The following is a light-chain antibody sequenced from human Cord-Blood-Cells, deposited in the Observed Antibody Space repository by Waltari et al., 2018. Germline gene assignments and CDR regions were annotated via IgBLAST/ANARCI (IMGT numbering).Light chain of an antibody. CDR3: QQYYSTPLT. V-gene: IGKV4-1*01. J-gene: IGKJ4*01. CDR2: WAS. Sequence: DIVMTQSPDSLAVSLGERATINCKSSQSVLYSSNNKNYLAWYQQKPGQPPKLLIYWASTRESGVPDRVSGSGSETDFTLPISSLQAEDVAVYYCQQYYSTPLTFGGGTKVEIK. CDR1: QSVLYSSNNKNY.